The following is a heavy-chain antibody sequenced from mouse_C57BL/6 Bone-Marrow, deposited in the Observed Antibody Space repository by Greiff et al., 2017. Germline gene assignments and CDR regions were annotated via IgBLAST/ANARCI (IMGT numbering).Heavy chain of an antibody. CDR3: ARNPLHY. CDR2: FNPGSGGT. CDR1: GYAFTNYL. V-gene: IGHV1-54*01. J-gene: IGHJ2*01. Sequence: QVQLKQSGAELVRPGTSVKVSCKASGYAFTNYLIEWVKQRPGQGLEWIGVFNPGSGGTNYNEKFKGKATLTADTSSSTTYMQLSSLTSEDSAVYFCARNPLHYWGQGTTLTVSS.